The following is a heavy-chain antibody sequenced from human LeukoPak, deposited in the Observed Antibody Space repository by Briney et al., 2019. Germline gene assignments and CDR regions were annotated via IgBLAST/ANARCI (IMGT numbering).Heavy chain of an antibody. D-gene: IGHD6-13*01. CDR3: TTGGIPALYAFDI. CDR1: GFTFGDYY. V-gene: IGHV3-11*01. CDR2: ISSSGSTV. J-gene: IGHJ3*02. Sequence: GGSLRLSCAASGFTFGDYYMSWIRQAPGKGLEWVSYISSSGSTVYYTDSVKGRFTISRDNAKKSLYLQMNSLKTEDTAVYYCTTGGIPALYAFDIWGQGTMVTVSS.